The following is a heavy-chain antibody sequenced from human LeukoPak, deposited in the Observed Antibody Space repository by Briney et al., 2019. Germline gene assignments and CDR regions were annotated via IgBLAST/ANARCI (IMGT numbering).Heavy chain of an antibody. CDR1: GYTFTGYY. V-gene: IGHV1-2*02. CDR2: INPNSGGT. D-gene: IGHD6-13*01. Sequence: ASVKVSCKASGYTFTGYYMHWVRQAPGQGLEWMGWINPNSGGTNYAQKFQGRVTMTRDTSISTAYMELSRLRSDDTAVYYCARGEWAAAGTIVLRWEFDYWGQGTLVTVSS. CDR3: ARGEWAAAGTIVLRWEFDY. J-gene: IGHJ4*02.